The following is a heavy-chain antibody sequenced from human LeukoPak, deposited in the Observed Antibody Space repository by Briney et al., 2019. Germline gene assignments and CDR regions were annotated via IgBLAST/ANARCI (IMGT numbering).Heavy chain of an antibody. CDR2: ISTSTGNP. CDR3: ARGSGGLIEDF. J-gene: IGHJ4*02. CDR1: GYSFTYYP. D-gene: IGHD2-15*01. V-gene: IGHV7-4-1*02. Sequence: ASVKVSCKASGYSFTYYPLNWVRQAPAQGLEWMGWISTSTGNPTYAQGFTGRFVFSLDTSVSTAYLQISNLKADDTAVYYCARGSGGLIEDFWGQGTLVTVSS.